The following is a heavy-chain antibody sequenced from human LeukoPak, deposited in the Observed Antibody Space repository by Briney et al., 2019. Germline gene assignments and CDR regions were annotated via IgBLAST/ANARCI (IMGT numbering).Heavy chain of an antibody. V-gene: IGHV3-53*01. Sequence: GGSLRLSCAASGFSFSSTYMSWARQAPGKGLEWGSIVYSDGTTYYSDSVKGRFTISRDNSKNTLYLQMNSLRAEDTAVYYCAASPASSCLDDWGQGTLVTVSS. CDR3: AASPASSCLDD. CDR2: VYSDGTT. CDR1: GFSFSSTY. J-gene: IGHJ4*02. D-gene: IGHD2-2*01.